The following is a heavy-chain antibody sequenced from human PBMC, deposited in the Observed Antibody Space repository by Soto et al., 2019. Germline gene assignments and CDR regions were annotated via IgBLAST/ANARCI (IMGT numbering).Heavy chain of an antibody. CDR3: ARAPPYCPGGRCYSGHHYYYYVMDV. V-gene: IGHV1-69*01. D-gene: IGHD2-15*01. J-gene: IGHJ6*02. CDR1: GGTFSTYS. CDR2: IIPIFGTT. Sequence: QVQLVQSGAEVKKPGSSVKVSCNASGGTFSTYSISWVRQAPGQGLEWMGGIIPIFGTTNYAQKLQGRVTITADESTNTAYLELSSLISEDTAVYYCARAPPYCPGGRCYSGHHYYYYVMDVWGQGTTVTVSS.